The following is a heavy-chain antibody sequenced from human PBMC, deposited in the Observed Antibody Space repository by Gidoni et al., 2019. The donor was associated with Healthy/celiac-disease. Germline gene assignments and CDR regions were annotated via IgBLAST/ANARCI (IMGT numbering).Heavy chain of an antibody. D-gene: IGHD3-10*01. CDR3: ARAYPPAYGSGSSHLDY. CDR2: IYHSGRT. Sequence: QVQLQESGPGLVKPSGTLSLTCAVSGGPISSSNWWSWVRQPPGKGLEWIGEIYHSGRTNYNPSLKSRVTISVDQSKNQFSLKLSSVPAADTAVYYCARAYPPAYGSGSSHLDYWGQGTLVTVSS. CDR1: GGPISSSNW. V-gene: IGHV4-4*02. J-gene: IGHJ4*02.